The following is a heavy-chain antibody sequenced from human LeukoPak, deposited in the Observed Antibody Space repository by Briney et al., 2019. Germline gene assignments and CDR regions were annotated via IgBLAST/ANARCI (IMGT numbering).Heavy chain of an antibody. J-gene: IGHJ4*02. Sequence: GRSLRLSCAASGFIFSNYAMHWVRQAPGKGLEWVAVISYDGSNKYYADSVKGRFTISRDNSKNTLFLQMNSLRAEDTAVYYCARVLGGARSGGYSILHFDYWGQGTLVTVSS. CDR1: GFIFSNYA. CDR2: ISYDGSNK. D-gene: IGHD3-22*01. V-gene: IGHV3-30-3*01. CDR3: ARVLGGARSGGYSILHFDY.